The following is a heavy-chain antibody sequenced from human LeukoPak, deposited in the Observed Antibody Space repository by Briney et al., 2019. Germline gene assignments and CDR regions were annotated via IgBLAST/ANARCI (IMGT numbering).Heavy chain of an antibody. CDR2: IYQSGST. V-gene: IGHV4-30-4*01. CDR1: GGSISSGDYY. CDR3: STSRDGYNYFDY. J-gene: IGHJ4*02. Sequence: SQTLSLTCTVSGGSISSGDYYWSWIRQPPGKGLEWIGYIYQSGSTYYNPSLESRVTISLDRSKNQFSLKLSSVTAADTAVYYCSTSRDGYNYFDYWGQGTLVTVSS. D-gene: IGHD5-24*01.